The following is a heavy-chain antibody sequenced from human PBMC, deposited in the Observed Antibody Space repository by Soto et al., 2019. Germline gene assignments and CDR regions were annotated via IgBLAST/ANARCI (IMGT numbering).Heavy chain of an antibody. J-gene: IGHJ5*02. V-gene: IGHV4-34*01. CDR1: GGSFSGYY. Sequence: SETLSLTCAVYGGSFSGYYWSWIRQPPGKGLEWIGEINHSGSTNYNPSLKSRVTISVDTSKNQFSLKLSSVTAADTAVYYCARGAPSYDSSGPPNWFDPWGQGTLVTVS. CDR3: ARGAPSYDSSGPPNWFDP. D-gene: IGHD3-22*01. CDR2: INHSGST.